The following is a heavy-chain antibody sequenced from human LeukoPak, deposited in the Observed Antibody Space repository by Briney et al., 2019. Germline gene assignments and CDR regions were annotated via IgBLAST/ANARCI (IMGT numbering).Heavy chain of an antibody. CDR1: GGSFSGYY. V-gene: IGHV4-34*01. J-gene: IGHJ4*02. CDR2: INHSGST. Sequence: PSETLSLTCAVYGGSFSGYYWSWIRQPPGKGLEWIGEINHSGSTNYNPSLKSRVTISVDTSKNQFSLKLSSVTAADTAVYYCARFPLSQWLPFDYWGQGTLVTVSS. D-gene: IGHD6-19*01. CDR3: ARFPLSQWLPFDY.